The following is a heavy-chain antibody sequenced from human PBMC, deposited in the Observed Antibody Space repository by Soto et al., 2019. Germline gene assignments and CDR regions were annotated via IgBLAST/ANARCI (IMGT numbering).Heavy chain of an antibody. Sequence: QVQLQESGPGLVKPSETLSLNCTVSGGSITSYYWSWIRQPPGRGLEWIGYIYYSGTTKYNPSFKSRVTMSLETSRNQVSLTLSSVTAAETAFYYCARHWAVSGTAGFDYWGRGTLVTVSS. J-gene: IGHJ4*02. D-gene: IGHD6-19*01. V-gene: IGHV4-59*08. CDR3: ARHWAVSGTAGFDY. CDR2: IYYSGTT. CDR1: GGSITSYY.